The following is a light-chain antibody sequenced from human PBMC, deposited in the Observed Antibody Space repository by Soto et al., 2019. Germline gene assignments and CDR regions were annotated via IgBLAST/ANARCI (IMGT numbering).Light chain of an antibody. V-gene: IGKV3-20*01. CDR1: QSVSANY. CDR3: HQYGSSPFT. J-gene: IGKJ3*01. Sequence: EVVLTQSPATLSLSPGERATLSCRANQSVSANYLAWYQQKPGQAPRHLIYGASSRPTGIPDQFSGNGSVTDFTLTISRLEPEDFAVFYCHQYGSSPFTFGPRTNVDIK. CDR2: GAS.